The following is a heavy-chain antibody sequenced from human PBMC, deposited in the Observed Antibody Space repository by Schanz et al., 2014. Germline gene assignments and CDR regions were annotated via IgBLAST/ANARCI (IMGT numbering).Heavy chain of an antibody. CDR1: GFTFSSHW. Sequence: EVQLVQSGGGLVQPGGSLRLSCAASGFTFSSHWMHWVRQDPGKGLEWVAAVSSRSDEIKYADSVRGRFTISRDNSKNTLYLQMNSLRAEDTAVYYCVRDSFFAFDYWGQGTLVTVSS. CDR2: VSSRSDEI. CDR3: VRDSFFAFDY. V-gene: IGHV3-74*03. D-gene: IGHD3-3*01. J-gene: IGHJ4*02.